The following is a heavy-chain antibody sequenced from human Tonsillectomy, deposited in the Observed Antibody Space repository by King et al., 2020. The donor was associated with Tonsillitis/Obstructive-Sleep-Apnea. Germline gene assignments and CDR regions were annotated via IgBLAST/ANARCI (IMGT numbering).Heavy chain of an antibody. CDR2: MKHDGSEI. CDR1: GFRFGDYW. D-gene: IGHD4-23*01. CDR3: VRDRGIDYGGSLFDY. J-gene: IGHJ4*02. V-gene: IGHV3-7*04. Sequence: VQLVESGGGFVQPGESLRLSCVGSGFRFGDYWMNWIQAPGKGPEWVANMKHDGSEIYYVDSVKGRFTISRDNARDSVFLQMNSLRAEDTAVYYGVRDRGIDYGGSLFDYWGQGTLVTVSS.